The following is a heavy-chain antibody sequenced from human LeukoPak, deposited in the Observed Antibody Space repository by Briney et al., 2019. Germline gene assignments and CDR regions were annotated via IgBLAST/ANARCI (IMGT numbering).Heavy chain of an antibody. V-gene: IGHV5-51*01. D-gene: IGHD6-13*01. CDR3: AKQRMVSAGQHSHSSMDV. CDR1: GYKFTSYW. Sequence: GESLKISCKASGYKFTSYWIGWVRQMPGKGLEWMGIIYPDDSDDRYSPSFQGQVTISADKSITTAYLHWSSLKASDTATYYCAKQRMVSAGQHSHSSMDVWGKGTTVTVS. CDR2: IYPDDSDD. J-gene: IGHJ6*03.